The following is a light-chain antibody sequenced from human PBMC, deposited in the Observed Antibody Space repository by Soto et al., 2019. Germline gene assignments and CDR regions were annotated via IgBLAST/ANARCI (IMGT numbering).Light chain of an antibody. V-gene: IGKV3-20*01. Sequence: EIVLTQSPGTLSLSPGERATLSCRASQSVSSSYLAWYQQKPGQAPRLLIYGASSRATGIPDRFSGSGSGTDFTLTISRLGPGDLAVSYCQQYDISPQRFGQGLKVEIK. CDR2: GAS. CDR1: QSVSSSY. J-gene: IGKJ1*01. CDR3: QQYDISPQR.